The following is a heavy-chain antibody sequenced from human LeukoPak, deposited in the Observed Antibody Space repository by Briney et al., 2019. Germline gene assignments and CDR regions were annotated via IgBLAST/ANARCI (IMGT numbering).Heavy chain of an antibody. Sequence: SETLSLTCTVSGGSISSGSYYWSWIRQPAGKGLEWIGRIYTSGSTNYNPSLKSRVTIPVDTSKNQFSLKLSSVTAADTAVYYCARDLGRSGGSFLTWGQGTLVTVSS. V-gene: IGHV4-61*02. CDR3: ARDLGRSGGSFLT. J-gene: IGHJ5*02. CDR2: IYTSGST. CDR1: GGSISSGSYY. D-gene: IGHD2-15*01.